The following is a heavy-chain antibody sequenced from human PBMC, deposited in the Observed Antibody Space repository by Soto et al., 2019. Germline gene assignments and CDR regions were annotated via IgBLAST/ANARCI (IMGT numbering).Heavy chain of an antibody. Sequence: GGSLRLSCAASGFTFTNAWMNWVRQAPGKGLEWVGRIKSTSDGGTTDYAAPVKVRFTVSRNDSKNTLYLPMDSLKTDDTDFYFCTPDLRTPTPPGHWGQGTLVTVSS. CDR2: IKSTSDGGTT. D-gene: IGHD2-15*01. J-gene: IGHJ4*02. CDR3: TPDLRTPTPPGH. V-gene: IGHV3-15*07. CDR1: GFTFTNAW.